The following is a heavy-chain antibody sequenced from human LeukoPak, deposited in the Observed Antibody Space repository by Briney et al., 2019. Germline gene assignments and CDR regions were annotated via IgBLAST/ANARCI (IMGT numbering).Heavy chain of an antibody. Sequence: PGRSLGLSCAASGFTFDDYAMHWVRQAPGKGLEWVSGIGWNSGSIGYADSVKGRVTISRDNAKNSLYLQMNSLRAEDTALYYCARDSRGYTYGKFDYWGQGTLVTVSS. CDR1: GFTFDDYA. J-gene: IGHJ4*02. V-gene: IGHV3-9*01. CDR2: IGWNSGSI. CDR3: ARDSRGYTYGKFDY. D-gene: IGHD5-18*01.